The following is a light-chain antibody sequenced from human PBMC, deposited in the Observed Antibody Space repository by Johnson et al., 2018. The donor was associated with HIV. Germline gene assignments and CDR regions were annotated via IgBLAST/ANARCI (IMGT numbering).Light chain of an antibody. CDR1: SSNIGNNY. J-gene: IGLJ1*01. CDR2: DNN. CDR3: GTWDTSLGAPYV. Sequence: QSVLTQPPSVSAAPGQKVTISCSGSSSNIGNNYVSWYQQLPGTATKLLISDNNKRPSGIPDRFSGSKSGTSATLVISGLQTGDEADYYCGTWDTSLGAPYVFGTGTKVTVL. V-gene: IGLV1-51*01.